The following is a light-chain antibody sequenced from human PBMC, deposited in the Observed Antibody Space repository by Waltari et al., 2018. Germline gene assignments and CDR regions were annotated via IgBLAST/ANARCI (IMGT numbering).Light chain of an antibody. CDR2: AAS. V-gene: IGKV1-39*01. CDR3: QQSYSTLYT. CDR1: QSISSY. Sequence: DIQMTQAPSSLSASVGDRVTITCRASQSISSYLNWYQQKPGKAPKILIYAASSLQSGVPSRFSGSGSGTDFTLTISSLHPEDFATYYCQQSYSTLYTFGQGTKLEIK. J-gene: IGKJ2*01.